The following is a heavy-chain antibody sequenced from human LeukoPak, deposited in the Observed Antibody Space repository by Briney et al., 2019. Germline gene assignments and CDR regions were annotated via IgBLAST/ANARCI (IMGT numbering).Heavy chain of an antibody. J-gene: IGHJ4*02. V-gene: IGHV1-69*13. CDR2: IIPIFGTA. Sequence: SVKVSCKASGGTFSSYAISWVRQAPGQGLEWMGGIIPIFGTANYAQKFQGRVTITADESTSTAYMELSSLRSEDTAVYYCARDGAGATLPDYWGQGALVTVSS. CDR1: GGTFSSYA. CDR3: ARDGAGATLPDY. D-gene: IGHD1-26*01.